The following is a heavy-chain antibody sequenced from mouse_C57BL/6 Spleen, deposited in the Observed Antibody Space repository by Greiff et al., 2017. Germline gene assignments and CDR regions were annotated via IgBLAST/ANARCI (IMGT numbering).Heavy chain of an antibody. CDR3: ARLHGYEGAMDY. CDR1: GYTFTSYW. J-gene: IGHJ4*01. CDR2: IDPSDSET. D-gene: IGHD2-2*01. V-gene: IGHV1-52*01. Sequence: QVQLQQPGAELVRPGSSVKLSCKASGYTFTSYWMHWVKQRPIQGLEWIGNIDPSDSETHYNQKFKDKATLTVDKSSGTAYMQLSSLTSEDSAVYYCARLHGYEGAMDYWGQGTSVTVSS.